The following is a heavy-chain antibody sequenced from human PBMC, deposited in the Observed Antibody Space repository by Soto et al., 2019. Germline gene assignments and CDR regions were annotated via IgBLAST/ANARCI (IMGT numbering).Heavy chain of an antibody. Sequence: QVQLVQSGAEVKKPGSSVKVSCKASGGTFSSYAISWVRQAPGQGLEWMGGIIPIFGTANYAQKFQGRVTMTADKSTSTAYMELSSLRSEDTAVYYCALPRYDSSGYPRSGLLTHWGQGTLVTVSS. J-gene: IGHJ4*02. CDR2: IIPIFGTA. D-gene: IGHD3-22*01. CDR3: ALPRYDSSGYPRSGLLTH. V-gene: IGHV1-69*06. CDR1: GGTFSSYA.